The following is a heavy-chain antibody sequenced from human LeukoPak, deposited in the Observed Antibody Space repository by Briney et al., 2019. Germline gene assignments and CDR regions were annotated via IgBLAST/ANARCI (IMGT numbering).Heavy chain of an antibody. CDR1: GFTFSDYY. CDR2: ISSSGSTI. Sequence: GGSLRLPCAASGFTFSDYYMSWIRQAPGKGLEWVSYISSSGSTIYYADSVKGRFTISRDNAKNSLYLQMNSLRAEDTAVYYCARRQWLVIGSGAFDIWGQGTMVTVSS. CDR3: ARRQWLVIGSGAFDI. V-gene: IGHV3-11*01. D-gene: IGHD6-19*01. J-gene: IGHJ3*02.